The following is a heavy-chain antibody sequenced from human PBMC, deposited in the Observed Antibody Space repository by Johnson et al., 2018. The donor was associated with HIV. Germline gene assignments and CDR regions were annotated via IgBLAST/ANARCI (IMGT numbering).Heavy chain of an antibody. D-gene: IGHD5-24*01. V-gene: IGHV3-23*04. CDR2: ISGSGGST. CDR3: AREMAATNAWALDI. J-gene: IGHJ3*02. CDR1: GFTFSSYA. Sequence: EVQLVESGGGVVQPGGSLRLSCAASGFTFSSYAMSWVRQAPGKGLEWVSGISGSGGSTYNADSVKGRFTISRDNSKNTLYLQMNSLRAEDTAVYYCAREMAATNAWALDIRGQGTMVTVSS.